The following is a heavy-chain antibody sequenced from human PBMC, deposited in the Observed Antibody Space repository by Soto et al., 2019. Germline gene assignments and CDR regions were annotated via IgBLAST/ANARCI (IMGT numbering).Heavy chain of an antibody. V-gene: IGHV1-69*13. Sequence: SVKVSCKASGYTFTDYDINWVRQAPGQGLEWMGGIIPIFGTANYAQKFQGRVTITADESTSTAYMELSSLRSEDTAVYYCARGDTAMEDAFDIWGQGTMVTVS. CDR2: IIPIFGTA. J-gene: IGHJ3*02. CDR1: GYTFTDYD. CDR3: ARGDTAMEDAFDI. D-gene: IGHD5-18*01.